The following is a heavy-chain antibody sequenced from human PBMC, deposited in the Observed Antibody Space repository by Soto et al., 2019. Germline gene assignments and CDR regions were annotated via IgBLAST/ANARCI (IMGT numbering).Heavy chain of an antibody. CDR3: ARGWAPIVYCGGDCSTNFDY. V-gene: IGHV4-34*01. CDR1: GGSFSGYY. CDR2: INHSGST. Sequence: QVQLQQWGAGLLKPSETLSLTCAVYGGSFSGYYWSWIRQPPGKGLEWIGEINHSGSTNYNPSLKSRVSISVDTSKNQFSLKLSSVTAADTAVYYCARGWAPIVYCGGDCSTNFDYWGQGTLVTVSS. D-gene: IGHD2-21*02. J-gene: IGHJ4*02.